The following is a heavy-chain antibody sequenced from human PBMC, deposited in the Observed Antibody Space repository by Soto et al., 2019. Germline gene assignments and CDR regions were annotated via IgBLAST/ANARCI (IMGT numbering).Heavy chain of an antibody. V-gene: IGHV1-69*02. CDR1: GGTFSSYT. D-gene: IGHD6-19*01. J-gene: IGHJ4*02. CDR3: ATHAVAWDNDDY. Sequence: QVQLVQSGAEVKKPGSSVKVSCKASGGTFSSYTISWVRQAPGQGLEWMGRIIPILGIANYAQKFQGRVTITADKSTSTAYMELSSLRSEDTAVYYCATHAVAWDNDDYWGQGTLVTVSS. CDR2: IIPILGIA.